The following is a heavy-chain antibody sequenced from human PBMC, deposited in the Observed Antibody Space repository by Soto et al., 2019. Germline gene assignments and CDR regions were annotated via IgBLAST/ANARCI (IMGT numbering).Heavy chain of an antibody. Sequence: GESLKISCQASGYSFTTYWISWVRQMPGKGLECMGRIDPTDSYTDYGPSFEGHVTMSVDRSINTAYLEWSSLKASESAMYYCARLTLAHDSSGYHIFDYWGQGTPVTVSS. J-gene: IGHJ4*02. D-gene: IGHD3-22*01. CDR3: ARLTLAHDSSGYHIFDY. CDR2: IDPTDSYT. CDR1: GYSFTTYW. V-gene: IGHV5-10-1*01.